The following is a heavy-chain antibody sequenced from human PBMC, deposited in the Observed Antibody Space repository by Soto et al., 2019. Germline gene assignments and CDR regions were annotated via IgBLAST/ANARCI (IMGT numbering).Heavy chain of an antibody. CDR1: GDSFSSADYK. D-gene: IGHD1-1*01. Sequence: SETLSLTCTVSGDSFSSADYKWSWIRQPPGKGLEWIGYIYYSGYTYNSPSLKSRLTMSVDTSKNQFSLKLSSVTAADTAVYYCARGFAGHNDYLDHWGRGTLVTVSS. CDR2: IYYSGYT. J-gene: IGHJ4*02. V-gene: IGHV4-30-4*01. CDR3: ARGFAGHNDYLDH.